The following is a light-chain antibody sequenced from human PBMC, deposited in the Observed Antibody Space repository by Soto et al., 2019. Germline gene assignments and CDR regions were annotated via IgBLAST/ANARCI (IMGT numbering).Light chain of an antibody. CDR1: QTISSW. V-gene: IGKV1-5*03. CDR3: QQYYSYPLT. CDR2: KAS. Sequence: DIQMAQSPSTLSGSVGDRVTINCLASQTISSWLAWYQQKPGKAPKLLIYKASTLKSGVPSRFSGSGSGTDFTLTISCLQSEDFATYYCQQYYSYPLTLGGGTKVDIK. J-gene: IGKJ4*01.